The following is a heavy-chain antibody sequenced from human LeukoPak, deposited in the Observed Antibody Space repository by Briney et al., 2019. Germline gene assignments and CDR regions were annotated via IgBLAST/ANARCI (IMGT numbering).Heavy chain of an antibody. V-gene: IGHV3-23*01. CDR3: ASSPSYRNDHFYYFDC. CDR2: IPGSGGNT. CDR1: GFTFSSYA. D-gene: IGHD3-3*02. J-gene: IGHJ4*02. Sequence: GGSLRLSCAASGFTFSSYAMSWVRQAPGKGLEWVSTIPGSGGNTDYADSVKGRFTISRDNSKNTMYLQMNSLRAEDTAVYYCASSPSYRNDHFYYFDCWGQGTLVTVSS.